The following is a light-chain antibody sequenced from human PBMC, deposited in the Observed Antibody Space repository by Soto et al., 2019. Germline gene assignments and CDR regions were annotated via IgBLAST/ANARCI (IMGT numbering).Light chain of an antibody. CDR1: QSVSSSY. Sequence: EIVLTQSPGTLSLSPGERATLSCRASQSVSSSYLAWYQQRPGQAPRLLIYDASTRATGIPDRFSGSGSGTDFTLTISSLQSEDFAVYYCQQFNIWPHMLSFGGGTKLE. CDR3: QQFNIWPHMLS. V-gene: IGKV3D-20*02. CDR2: DAS. J-gene: IGKJ4*01.